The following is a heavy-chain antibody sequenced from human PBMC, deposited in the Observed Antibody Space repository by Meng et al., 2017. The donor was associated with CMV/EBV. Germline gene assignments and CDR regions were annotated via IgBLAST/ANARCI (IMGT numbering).Heavy chain of an antibody. CDR2: INPNSGGT. V-gene: IGHV1-2*02. Sequence: ASVNVSCKASGYTFTRYYMHWVRQAPGQGLEWMGWINPNSGGTNYAQKFQGRVTMTRDTSISTAYMELSRLRSDDTAGYYCARETYYYDSSGYYYSNWGQGTMVTVSS. D-gene: IGHD3-22*01. J-gene: IGHJ4*02. CDR1: GYTFTRYY. CDR3: ARETYYYDSSGYYYSN.